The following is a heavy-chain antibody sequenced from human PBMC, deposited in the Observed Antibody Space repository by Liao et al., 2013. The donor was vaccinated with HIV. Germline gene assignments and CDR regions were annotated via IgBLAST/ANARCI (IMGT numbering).Heavy chain of an antibody. Sequence: QVQMQQWGARLLKPSETLSLTCDVYGESFSDHTWSWIRQTPGKGMEWIGEISQTGSTNYNPSLKSRVTISVDTSKNQFSLKLSSVTAADTAVYYCARAPDSSSWSSYYYYMDVWGKGTTVTVSS. J-gene: IGHJ6*03. V-gene: IGHV4-34*01. CDR2: ISQTGST. CDR3: ARAPDSSSWSSYYYYMDV. D-gene: IGHD6-13*01. CDR1: GESFSDHT.